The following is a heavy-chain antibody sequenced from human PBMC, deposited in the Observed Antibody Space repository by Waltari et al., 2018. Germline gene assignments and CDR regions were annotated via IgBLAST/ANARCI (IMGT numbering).Heavy chain of an antibody. CDR3: AKDSAVAGTNWFDP. CDR1: GFPFSRYA. V-gene: IGHV3-23*01. J-gene: IGHJ5*02. Sequence: EVQLLESGGGLVQPGGSLRLSCAASGFPFSRYAMTWVRQAPGKGLEWVSAISGSGGSTYYADSVKGRFTISRDNSKNTLYLQMNSLRAEDTAVYYCAKDSAVAGTNWFDPWGQGTLVTVSS. CDR2: ISGSGGST. D-gene: IGHD6-19*01.